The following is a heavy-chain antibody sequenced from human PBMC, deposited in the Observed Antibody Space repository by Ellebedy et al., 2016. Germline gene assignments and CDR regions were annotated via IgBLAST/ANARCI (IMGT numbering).Heavy chain of an antibody. Sequence: ASVKVSXXASGYTFTTSGISWVRQAPGQGLEWMGWISTYNGNTNYAQKLQGRVTMTTDTSTSTAYMELRSLRSDDTAVYYCARTYCSSTSCYTPYYFDYWGQGTLVTVSS. CDR3: ARTYCSSTSCYTPYYFDY. D-gene: IGHD2-2*02. CDR1: GYTFTTSG. V-gene: IGHV1-18*01. J-gene: IGHJ4*02. CDR2: ISTYNGNT.